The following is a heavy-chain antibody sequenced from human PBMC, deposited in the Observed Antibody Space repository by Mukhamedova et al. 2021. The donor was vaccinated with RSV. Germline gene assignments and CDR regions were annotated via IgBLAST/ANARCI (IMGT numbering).Heavy chain of an antibody. J-gene: IGHJ4*02. V-gene: IGHV3-30-3*01. CDR3: ARDSGEGGYFDY. Sequence: GKGLEWVAVISYDGSNKFYADSVKGRFTISRDNSKNTLYLQMNSLRAEDTAVYYCARDSGEGGYFDYWGQGTLVTVSS. CDR2: ISYDGSNK. D-gene: IGHD7-27*01.